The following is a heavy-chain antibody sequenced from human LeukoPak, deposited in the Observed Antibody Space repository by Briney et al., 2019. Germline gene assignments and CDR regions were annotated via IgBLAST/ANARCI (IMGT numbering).Heavy chain of an antibody. CDR2: IYYSGST. J-gene: IGHJ4*02. CDR3: ARQKDITMIVVVTPFDY. D-gene: IGHD3-22*01. V-gene: IGHV4-39*01. Sequence: SETLSLTCTVSGGSIGSSSYYWGWIRQPPGKGLEWIGSIYYSGSTYYNPSLKSRVTISVDTSKNQFSLKLSSVTAADTAVYYCARQKDITMIVVVTPFDYWGQGTLVTVSS. CDR1: GGSIGSSSYY.